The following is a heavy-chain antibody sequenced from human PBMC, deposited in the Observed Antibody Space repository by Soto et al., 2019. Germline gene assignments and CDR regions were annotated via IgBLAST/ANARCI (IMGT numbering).Heavy chain of an antibody. CDR2: IWYDGSNK. V-gene: IGHV3-33*01. D-gene: IGHD6-13*01. J-gene: IGHJ6*03. Sequence: PGGSLRLSCAASGFTFSSYGMHWVRQAPGKGLEWVAVIWYDGSNKYYADSVKGRFTISRDNSKNTLYLQMNSLRAEDTAVYYCARAGYSSSTYYYYYMDVWGKGTTVTVSS. CDR1: GFTFSSYG. CDR3: ARAGYSSSTYYYYYMDV.